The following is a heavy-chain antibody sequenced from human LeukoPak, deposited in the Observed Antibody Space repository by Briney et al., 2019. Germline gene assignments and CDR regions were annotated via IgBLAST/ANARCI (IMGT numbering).Heavy chain of an antibody. CDR3: ARDLKTSFSTPGGY. D-gene: IGHD2-2*01. J-gene: IGHJ4*02. V-gene: IGHV3-33*01. CDR1: GFTFSSYD. CDR2: IWYDESKT. Sequence: GGSLRLSCAASGFTFSSYDMHWVSQAPGKGLEWVALIWYDESKTYYADSVKGRFTISRDNSKNTLYLQMDSLRAEDTAVYYCARDLKTSFSTPGGYWGQGTLVTVSS.